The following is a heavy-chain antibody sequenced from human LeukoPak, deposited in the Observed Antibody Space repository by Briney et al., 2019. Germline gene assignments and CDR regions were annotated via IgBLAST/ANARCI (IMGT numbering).Heavy chain of an antibody. V-gene: IGHV4-39*01. CDR3: ARLHQYYYDSSGYYYYDY. CDR1: GGSISSSSYY. D-gene: IGHD3-22*01. Sequence: SETLSLTCTVSGGSISSSSYYWGWIRQPPGKGLEWIGSIHYSGSTYYNPSLKSRVTIFADTSRNQFSLKLSSVPAADTAVYYCARLHQYYYDSSGYYYYDYWGQGTLVTVSS. CDR2: IHYSGST. J-gene: IGHJ4*02.